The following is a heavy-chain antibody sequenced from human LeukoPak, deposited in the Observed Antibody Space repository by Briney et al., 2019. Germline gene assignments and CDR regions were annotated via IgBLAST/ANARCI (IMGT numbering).Heavy chain of an antibody. Sequence: GGSLRLSCVASGFNVSNNYMSWVLQAPGKGLEWVSVIYSGGSTNYADSVKGGFIISRDNSKSTLFLQMNSLRAVDTAVYYCARDKVGYTYGYVRAHYGMDVWGQGTTVIVSS. D-gene: IGHD5-18*01. J-gene: IGHJ6*02. V-gene: IGHV3-66*01. CDR3: ARDKVGYTYGYVRAHYGMDV. CDR2: IYSGGST. CDR1: GFNVSNNY.